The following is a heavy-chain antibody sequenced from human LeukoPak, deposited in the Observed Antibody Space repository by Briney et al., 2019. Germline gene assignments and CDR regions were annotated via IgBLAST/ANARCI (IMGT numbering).Heavy chain of an antibody. CDR1: GFTFSDYY. Sequence: GGSLRLSCAASGFTFSDYYMSWIRQAPGKGLEWVSYISSSGSTIYYADSVKGRFTISRDNAKNSLYLQMNSLRAEDTAVYYCTTDSFIYLTLDMDVWGKGTTVTVSS. CDR2: ISSSGSTI. D-gene: IGHD1-14*01. CDR3: TTDSFIYLTLDMDV. J-gene: IGHJ6*03. V-gene: IGHV3-11*01.